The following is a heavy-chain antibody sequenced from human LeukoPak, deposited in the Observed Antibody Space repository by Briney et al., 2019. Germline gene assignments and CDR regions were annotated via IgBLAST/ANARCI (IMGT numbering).Heavy chain of an antibody. CDR2: MNPNSGNT. J-gene: IGHJ4*02. CDR3: VISSELGELSFFDY. V-gene: IGHV1-8*01. CDR1: GYTFTSYD. Sequence: ASVKVSCKASGYTFTSYDINWVRQATGQGLEWMGWMNPNSGNTGYAQKFQGRVTMTRNTSISTAYMELSSLRSEDTAVYYCVISSELGELSFFDYWGQGTLVTVSS. D-gene: IGHD3-16*02.